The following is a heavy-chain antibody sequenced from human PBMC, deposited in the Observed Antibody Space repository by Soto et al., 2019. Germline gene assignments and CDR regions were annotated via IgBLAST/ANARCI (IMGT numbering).Heavy chain of an antibody. Sequence: SLWLPCTVCGGCISSGGYYWSWIRQHPGKGLEWIGYIYYSGSTYYNPSLKSRVTISVDTSKNQFSLKLSSVTAADTAVYYCARDRYRAGTMVRGVTWFDPWGQGTLVTVSS. CDR1: GGCISSGGYY. D-gene: IGHD3-10*01. V-gene: IGHV4-31*03. J-gene: IGHJ5*02. CDR3: ARDRYRAGTMVRGVTWFDP. CDR2: IYYSGST.